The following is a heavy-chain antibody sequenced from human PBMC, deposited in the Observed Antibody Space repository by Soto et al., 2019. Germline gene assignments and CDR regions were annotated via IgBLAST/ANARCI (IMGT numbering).Heavy chain of an antibody. D-gene: IGHD3-16*01. V-gene: IGHV3-23*01. J-gene: IGHJ3*02. CDR1: GVNFSNYS. CDR2: ISGSGGST. CDR3: AKGWGTGATVGFDI. Sequence: SLRLSCAASGVNFSNYSIHRIRQAQGKGLEWVSAISGSGGSTYYADSVKGRFTISRDNSKNTLYLQMNSLRAEDTAVYYCAKGWGTGATVGFDIWGQRTMVTVSS.